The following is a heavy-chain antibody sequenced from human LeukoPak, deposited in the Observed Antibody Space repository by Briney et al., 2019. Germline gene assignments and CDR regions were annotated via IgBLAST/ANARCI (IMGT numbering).Heavy chain of an antibody. V-gene: IGHV1-18*01. CDR2: ISAYNGNT. J-gene: IGHJ3*02. D-gene: IGHD3-22*01. Sequence: ASVKVSCKASGYTFTSYGISWVRQAPGQGLEWMGWISAYNGNTNYAQKLQGRVTMTTDTSTSTAYMELRSLRSDDTAVYYCASGTFDYDSSGYSGSYAFDIWGQGTMVTVSS. CDR3: ASGTFDYDSSGYSGSYAFDI. CDR1: GYTFTSYG.